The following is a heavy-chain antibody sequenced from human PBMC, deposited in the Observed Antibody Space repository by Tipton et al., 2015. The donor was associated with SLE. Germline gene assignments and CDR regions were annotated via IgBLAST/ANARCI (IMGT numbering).Heavy chain of an antibody. V-gene: IGHV3-21*01. Sequence: GSLRLSCAASGFTFSSYSMNWVRQAPGKGLEWVSSISSSSSYIYYADSVKGRFTISRDNAKNSLYLQMNSLRAEDTAVYYCARTPTDTIFGVSHYDYWGQGTLVTVSS. D-gene: IGHD3-3*01. J-gene: IGHJ4*02. CDR1: GFTFSSYS. CDR2: ISSSSSYI. CDR3: ARTPTDTIFGVSHYDY.